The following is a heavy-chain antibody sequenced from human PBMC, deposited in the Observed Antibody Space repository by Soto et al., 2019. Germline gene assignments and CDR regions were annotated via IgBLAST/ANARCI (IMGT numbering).Heavy chain of an antibody. Sequence: QVQLVQSGAEVKKPGSSVKVSCKASGGTFSGYGISWVRQAPGQGLEWMGWIFPMDVIANSAEKFQGRVTITADKSTTTAYMELRSLRSEDTAVYYCARHGGNPLSAFKAFDLWGQGTRVTVSS. CDR3: ARHGGNPLSAFKAFDL. D-gene: IGHD2-15*01. J-gene: IGHJ3*01. V-gene: IGHV1-69*02. CDR2: IFPMDVIA. CDR1: GGTFSGYG.